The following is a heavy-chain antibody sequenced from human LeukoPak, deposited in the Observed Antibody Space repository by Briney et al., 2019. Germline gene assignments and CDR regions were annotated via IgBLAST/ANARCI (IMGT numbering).Heavy chain of an antibody. CDR2: ISAYNGNT. CDR1: GYTFTSYG. D-gene: IGHD3-10*01. Sequence: ASVKVSCKASGYTFTSYGISWVRQAPGQGLEWMGWISAYNGNTNYAQKLQGRVTMTTDTSTSTAYMELRSLRSDDTAVYYCARRPQRWFGTDYYYYYMDVWGKGTTVTVPS. V-gene: IGHV1-18*01. J-gene: IGHJ6*03. CDR3: ARRPQRWFGTDYYYYYMDV.